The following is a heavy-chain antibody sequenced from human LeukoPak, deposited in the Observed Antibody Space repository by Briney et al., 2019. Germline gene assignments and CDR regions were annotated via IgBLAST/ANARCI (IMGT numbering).Heavy chain of an antibody. CDR3: ATPAGSGYSGPIDY. D-gene: IGHD5-12*01. CDR1: GGSISSGPYY. CDR2: IYTTGST. V-gene: IGHV4-61*02. Sequence: SPSETLSLTCTVSGGSISSGPYYWGWIRQPAGKGLEWIGRIYTTGSTNYNPSLKSRVTISVDTSKNQFSLKLSSVTAADTAVYYCATPAGSGYSGPIDYWGQGTLVTVSS. J-gene: IGHJ4*02.